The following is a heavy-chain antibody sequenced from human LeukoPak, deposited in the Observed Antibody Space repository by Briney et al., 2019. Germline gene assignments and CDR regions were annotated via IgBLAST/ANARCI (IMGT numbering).Heavy chain of an antibody. Sequence: SETLSLTCSVSGGSISDYYWSWIRQPPGQGLEWIGYIYYSGSTNYNPSLKSRVTMSADTSKNQFSLKLSSVTAADTAVYYCARGNGWYAYWGQGTLVTVSS. CDR3: ARGNGWYAY. CDR1: GGSISDYY. V-gene: IGHV4-59*01. J-gene: IGHJ4*02. CDR2: IYYSGST. D-gene: IGHD6-19*01.